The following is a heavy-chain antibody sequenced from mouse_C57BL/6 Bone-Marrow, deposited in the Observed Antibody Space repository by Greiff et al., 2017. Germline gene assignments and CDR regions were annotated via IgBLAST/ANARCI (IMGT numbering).Heavy chain of an antibody. J-gene: IGHJ3*01. Sequence: QVQLKESGPGLVAPSPSLSITCTVSGFSLTSYAISWVRQPPGQGLEWLGVIWTGGGTNYNSALKSRLSISKDNSKSHVFLKMNRLQTVDTARYECDREGGEMGRAWFAYWGQGTLVTVSA. CDR3: DREGGEMGRAWFAY. D-gene: IGHD1-1*02. CDR2: IWTGGGT. V-gene: IGHV2-9-1*01. CDR1: GFSLTSYA.